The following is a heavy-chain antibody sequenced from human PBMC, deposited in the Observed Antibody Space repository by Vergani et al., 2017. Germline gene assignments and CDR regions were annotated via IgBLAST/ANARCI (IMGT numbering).Heavy chain of an antibody. Sequence: EVQLVQSGAEVKKPGESLKISCKGSGYSFTSYWIGWVRQMPGKGLEWMGIIYPGDSDTRYSPSFQGKVTISADKSISTAYLQWSSLKASDTAMYYCARRVYDSSGYYYVFDYWGQGTLVTVSS. CDR1: GYSFTSYW. V-gene: IGHV5-51*03. CDR3: ARRVYDSSGYYYVFDY. CDR2: IYPGDSDT. J-gene: IGHJ4*02. D-gene: IGHD3-22*01.